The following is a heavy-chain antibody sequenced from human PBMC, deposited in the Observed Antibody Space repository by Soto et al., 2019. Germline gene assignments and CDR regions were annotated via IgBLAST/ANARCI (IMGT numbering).Heavy chain of an antibody. V-gene: IGHV3-49*03. Sequence: GGSLRLSCTASGFTFGDYAMSWFRQAPGKGLEWVGFIRSKAYGGTTEYAASVKGRFTIARDDSKSIAYLQMNSLKTEDTAVYYCTRDRGDVRYHYGMDVWGQGTTVTVSS. CDR3: TRDRGDVRYHYGMDV. D-gene: IGHD7-27*01. CDR1: GFTFGDYA. J-gene: IGHJ6*02. CDR2: IRSKAYGGTT.